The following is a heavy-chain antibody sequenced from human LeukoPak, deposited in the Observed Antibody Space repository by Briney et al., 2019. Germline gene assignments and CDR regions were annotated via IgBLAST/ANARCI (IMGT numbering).Heavy chain of an antibody. CDR3: ARGGYYGSRRDAFDI. J-gene: IGHJ3*02. CDR2: INHSGST. D-gene: IGHD3-10*01. Sequence: PSETLSLTCAVYGGSFSGYYWNWIRQPPGKGLEWIGEINHSGSTNYNPSLKSRVTISVDTSKNQFSLKLSSVTDADTAVYYCARGGYYGSRRDAFDIWGQGTMVTVSS. V-gene: IGHV4-34*01. CDR1: GGSFSGYY.